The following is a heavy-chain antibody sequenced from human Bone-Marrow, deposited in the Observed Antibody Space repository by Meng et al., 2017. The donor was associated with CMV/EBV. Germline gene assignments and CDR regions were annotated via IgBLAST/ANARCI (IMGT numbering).Heavy chain of an antibody. D-gene: IGHD3-9*01. CDR3: ARHRLGMSDILN. Sequence: GSLRLSCTVSGGSISSSSYYWGWIRQPPGKGLEWIGSIYYSGSTYYNPSLKSRVTISVDTSKNQFSLKLSSVTAADTAVYYCARHRLGMSDILNWGQGTLVPVSS. CDR1: GGSISSSSYY. V-gene: IGHV4-39*01. CDR2: IYYSGST. J-gene: IGHJ4*02.